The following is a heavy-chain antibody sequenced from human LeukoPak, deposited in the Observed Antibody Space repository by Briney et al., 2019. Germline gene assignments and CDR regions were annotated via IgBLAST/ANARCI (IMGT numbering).Heavy chain of an antibody. CDR1: GFTFSSYA. D-gene: IGHD6-13*01. CDR2: ISGSGGST. J-gene: IGHJ5*02. Sequence: GGSLRLSCAASGFTFSSYAMSWVRQAPGRGLEWVSAISGSGGSTYYADSVKGRFTISRDNSKNTLYLQMNSLRAEDTAVYYCAKAGQQLPFNWFDPWGQGTLVTVSS. CDR3: AKAGQQLPFNWFDP. V-gene: IGHV3-23*01.